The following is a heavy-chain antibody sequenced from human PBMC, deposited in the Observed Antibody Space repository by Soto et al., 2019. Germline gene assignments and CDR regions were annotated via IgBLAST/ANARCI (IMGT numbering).Heavy chain of an antibody. CDR3: VADYVATDTFDI. CDR1: GFTFSSYA. D-gene: IGHD3-10*02. V-gene: IGHV3-30*03. J-gene: IGHJ3*02. Sequence: GGSLRLSCAASGFTFSSYAMSWVRQAPGKGLEWAAVISYDGNNKYYAESVKGRFTISRDTSKNTLYLQMNSLRPEDTAVYYCVADYVATDTFDIWGRGTMVTVS. CDR2: ISYDGNNK.